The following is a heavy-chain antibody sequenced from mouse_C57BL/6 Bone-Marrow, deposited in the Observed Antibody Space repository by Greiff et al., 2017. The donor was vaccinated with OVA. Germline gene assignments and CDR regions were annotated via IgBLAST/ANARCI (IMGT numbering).Heavy chain of an antibody. CDR1: GFSLSTSGMG. J-gene: IGHJ4*01. CDR2: IYWDDAK. V-gene: IGHV8-12*01. Sequence: QVTLKVSGPGLLQSSPTLSLSCSFSGFSLSTSGMGVSWIRHPSGKGLEWLAHIYWDDAKCYNPFLKSRLTISKDTSSNQVFLKITSVGTADTATYCCARRGTTVSPYAMDYWGQGTSVTVAS. D-gene: IGHD1-1*01. CDR3: ARRGTTVSPYAMDY.